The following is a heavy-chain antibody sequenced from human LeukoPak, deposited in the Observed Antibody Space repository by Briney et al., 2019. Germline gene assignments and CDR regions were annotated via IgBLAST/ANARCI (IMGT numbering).Heavy chain of an antibody. Sequence: GGSLRLSCAASGITFSNAWMSWVRQAPGKGLEWVGRIKSKTDGGTTDYAAPVKDRFTISRDDSKNTLYLQMNSLKTEDTAVYYCTTEPLIAVAGTYWGQGTLVTVSS. CDR1: GITFSNAW. CDR2: IKSKTDGGTT. CDR3: TTEPLIAVAGTY. J-gene: IGHJ4*02. D-gene: IGHD6-19*01. V-gene: IGHV3-15*01.